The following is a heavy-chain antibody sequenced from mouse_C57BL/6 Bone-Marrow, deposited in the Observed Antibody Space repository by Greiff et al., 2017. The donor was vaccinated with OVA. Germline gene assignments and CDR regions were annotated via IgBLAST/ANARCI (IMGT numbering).Heavy chain of an antibody. CDR1: GYTFTSYW. D-gene: IGHD2-12*01. J-gene: IGHJ2*01. Sequence: QVPLPQPGAELVKPGASVKLSCKASGYTFTSYWMQWVKQRPGQGLEWIGEIDPSDSYTNYNQKFKGKATLTVDTSSSTAYMQLSSLTSEDSAVYYCARERRRDYWGQGTTLTVSS. V-gene: IGHV1-50*01. CDR2: IDPSDSYT. CDR3: ARERRRDY.